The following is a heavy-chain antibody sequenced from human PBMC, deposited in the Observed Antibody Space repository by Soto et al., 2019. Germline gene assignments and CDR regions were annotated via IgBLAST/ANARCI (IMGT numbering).Heavy chain of an antibody. V-gene: IGHV3-7*05. CDR1: GFTFSSYW. J-gene: IGHJ3*02. CDR3: ARDYYYDSSAKSNDAFDI. D-gene: IGHD3-22*01. Sequence: GGSLRLSCAASGFTFSSYWMSWVRQAPGKGLEWVANIKQDGSEKYYVDSVKGRFTISRDNAKNSLYLQMNSLRAEDTAVYYCARDYYYDSSAKSNDAFDIWGQGTMVTVSS. CDR2: IKQDGSEK.